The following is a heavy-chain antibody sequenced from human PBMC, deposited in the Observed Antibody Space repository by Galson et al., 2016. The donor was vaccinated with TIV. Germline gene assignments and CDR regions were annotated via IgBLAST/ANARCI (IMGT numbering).Heavy chain of an antibody. J-gene: IGHJ3*01. Sequence: TLSLTCTVSGGSITTGGYYWSWIRQHPGKGLESIGYIHHTGITNYNPSLKSPVTISVDTAKNQFSLKMTSLIDADTDVYYCARSIPGVSDVWGQGTFVTVSS. CDR2: IHHTGIT. CDR3: ARSIPGVSDV. CDR1: GGSITTGGYY. V-gene: IGHV4-31*01. D-gene: IGHD3-3*01.